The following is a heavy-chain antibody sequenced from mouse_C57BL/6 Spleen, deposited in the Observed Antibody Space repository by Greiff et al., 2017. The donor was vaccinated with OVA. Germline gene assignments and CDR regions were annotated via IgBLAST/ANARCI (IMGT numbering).Heavy chain of an antibody. J-gene: IGHJ1*03. CDR2: IYPRSGNT. Sequence: QVQLQQSGAELARPGASVKLSCKASGYTFTSYGISWVKQRTGQGLEWIGEIYPRSGNTYYNEKFKGKATLTADKSSSTAYMELRSLTSEDSAVYFCARLGFDVWGTGTTVTVSS. CDR3: ARLGFDV. V-gene: IGHV1-81*01. CDR1: GYTFTSYG.